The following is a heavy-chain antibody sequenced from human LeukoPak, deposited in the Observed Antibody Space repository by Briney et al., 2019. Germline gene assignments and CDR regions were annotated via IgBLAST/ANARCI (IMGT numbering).Heavy chain of an antibody. V-gene: IGHV3-66*01. CDR1: GFTVSSNY. Sequence: GGSLRLSCAASGFTVSSNYMNWVRQAPGKGLEWVSIIYSGGSTYYADSVKGRFTISRDSSKNTLYLQMNSLRAEDTAVYYCAREEFTPYYFDYWGQGTLVTVSS. J-gene: IGHJ4*02. CDR2: IYSGGST. CDR3: AREEFTPYYFDY.